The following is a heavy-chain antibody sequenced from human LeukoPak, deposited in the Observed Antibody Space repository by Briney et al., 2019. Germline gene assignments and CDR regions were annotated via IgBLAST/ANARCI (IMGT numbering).Heavy chain of an antibody. CDR2: IYCSGST. Sequence: PSETLSLTCTVSGGSLSSYYWSWIRQPPGKGLEWIGDIYCSGSTNYNPSLKSRVTISVDTSKNQFSLKLSSVTAVDTAVYYCARGRGFLDYWGQGTLVTVSS. J-gene: IGHJ4*02. V-gene: IGHV4-59*01. CDR3: ARGRGFLDY. D-gene: IGHD3-16*01. CDR1: GGSLSSYY.